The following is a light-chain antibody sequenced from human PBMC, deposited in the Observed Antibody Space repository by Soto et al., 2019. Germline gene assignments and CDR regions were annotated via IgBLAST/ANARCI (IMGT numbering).Light chain of an antibody. CDR2: GAS. CDR1: QSVSSTY. V-gene: IGKV3-20*01. Sequence: EIVLTQSPGTLSLSPGERATLSCRASQSVSSTYLIWYQQKPGQAPRLLIYGASSRATGVPDRFSGGGSGTDFTLTISRLEPEDVAVYYCQQYEAVVTFGQGTNVDIK. CDR3: QQYEAVVT. J-gene: IGKJ1*01.